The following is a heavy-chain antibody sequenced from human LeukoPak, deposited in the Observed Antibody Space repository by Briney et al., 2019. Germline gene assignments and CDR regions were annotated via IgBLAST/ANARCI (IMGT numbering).Heavy chain of an antibody. V-gene: IGHV3-48*01. CDR1: GFTFSSYS. J-gene: IGHJ3*02. CDR3: EREKLRFLGWPLNAFEI. Sequence: GGSLRLSCAASGFTFSSYSMNWVRQAPGKGLEWVSYISSSSSTIYYADSVKGRFTISRDNAKNSLYLQMNSLRAEDTAVYYCEREKLRFLGWPLNAFEIWGQGTMVT. CDR2: ISSSSSTI. D-gene: IGHD3-3*01.